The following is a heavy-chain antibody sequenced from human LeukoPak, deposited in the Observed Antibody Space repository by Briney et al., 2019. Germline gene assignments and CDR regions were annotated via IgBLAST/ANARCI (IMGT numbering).Heavy chain of an antibody. Sequence: GGSLRLSCAASGFTFSSYAMSWVRQAPGKGLEWVSAISGSGSSTYYADSVKGRFTISRDNSKNTLYLQMNSLRDEDTAVYYCATSAYYGSGSYSNHWGQGTLVTVSS. D-gene: IGHD3-10*01. CDR3: ATSAYYGSGSYSNH. V-gene: IGHV3-23*01. CDR1: GFTFSSYA. J-gene: IGHJ5*02. CDR2: ISGSGSST.